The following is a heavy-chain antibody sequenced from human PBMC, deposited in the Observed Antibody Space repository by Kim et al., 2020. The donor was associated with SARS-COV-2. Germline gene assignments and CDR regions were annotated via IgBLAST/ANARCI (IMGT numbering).Heavy chain of an antibody. D-gene: IGHD3-22*01. CDR2: ISYDGSNK. V-gene: IGHV3-30*04. J-gene: IGHJ4*01. CDR1: GFTFSSYA. CDR3: ARSNDDSSGYDEYFDY. Sequence: GGSLRLSCAASGFTFSSYAMHWVRQAPGKGLEWVAVISYDGSNKYYADSVKGRFTISRDNSKNTLYLQMNSLRAEDTAVYYCARSNDDSSGYDEYFDYWG.